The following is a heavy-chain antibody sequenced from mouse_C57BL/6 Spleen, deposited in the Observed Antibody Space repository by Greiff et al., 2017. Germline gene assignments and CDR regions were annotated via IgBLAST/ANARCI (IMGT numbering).Heavy chain of an antibody. CDR2: IYPGDGDT. CDR3: AKSNWEYFDV. V-gene: IGHV1-82*01. J-gene: IGHJ1*03. D-gene: IGHD4-1*01. CDR1: GYAFSSSW. Sequence: VQLQQSGPELVKPGASVKISCKASGYAFSSSWMHWVKQRPGKGLEWIGRIYPGDGDTNYNGKFKGKATLTADKSSSTAYMQLSSLTSEDSAVYFCAKSNWEYFDVWGTGTTVTVSS.